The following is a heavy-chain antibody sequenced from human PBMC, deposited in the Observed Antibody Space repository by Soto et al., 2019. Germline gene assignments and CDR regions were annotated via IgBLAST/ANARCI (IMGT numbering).Heavy chain of an antibody. CDR2: ISTYSGDT. CDR1: GYTFFTYD. CDR3: ARHHGPTTSENGFER. V-gene: IGHV1-18*01. J-gene: IGHJ5*02. Sequence: QVHLVQSGVEVKTPGASVRVSCQASGYTFFTYDISWVRQAPGQGLEWMGWISTYSGDTKYAQKFQGRVTMTTDTTTTTAYMELRSLKSDDTAVYDSARHHGPTTSENGFERLVQRPLVTVSS. D-gene: IGHD5-12*01.